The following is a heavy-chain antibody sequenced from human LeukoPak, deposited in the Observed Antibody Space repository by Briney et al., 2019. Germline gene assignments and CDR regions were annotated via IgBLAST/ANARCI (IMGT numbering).Heavy chain of an antibody. CDR2: IWYDGSRK. Sequence: GGSLRLSCAASGFTFSSYGMHWVRQAPGKGLEWVAVIWYDGSRKYYGESVKGRFTISRDNSKNTLYLQMNSLRAEDTAVYYCTTDVPIDPWGQGTLVTVSS. J-gene: IGHJ5*02. D-gene: IGHD2-2*01. CDR1: GFTFSSYG. CDR3: TTDVPIDP. V-gene: IGHV3-33*01.